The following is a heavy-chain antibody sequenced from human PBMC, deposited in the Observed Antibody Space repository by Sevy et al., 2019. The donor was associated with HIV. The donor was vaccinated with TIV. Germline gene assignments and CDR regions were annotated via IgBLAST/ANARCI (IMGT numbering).Heavy chain of an antibody. Sequence: GGSLRLSCAASGFTFSSYSMNWVRQAPGKGLEWVSSISSSSSYIYYADSVKGRFTISRDNAKNSLYLQMNSLRAEDTAVYYCARDGPQLVLGYFQHWGQRTLVTVSS. D-gene: IGHD6-13*01. CDR1: GFTFSSYS. CDR2: ISSSSSYI. CDR3: ARDGPQLVLGYFQH. J-gene: IGHJ1*01. V-gene: IGHV3-21*01.